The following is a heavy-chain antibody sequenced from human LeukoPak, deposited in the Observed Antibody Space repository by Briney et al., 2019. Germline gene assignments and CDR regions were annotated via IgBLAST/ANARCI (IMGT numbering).Heavy chain of an antibody. CDR3: ARAYRWLEGHYDL. Sequence: ASVKVSCKASGYTFTGYYMHWVRQAPGQGLKWMGWINPNSGGTNYAQKFQGRVTMTRDTSISTAYMELSRLRSDDTAVYYCARAYRWLEGHYDLWGRGTLVTVSS. D-gene: IGHD5-24*01. J-gene: IGHJ2*01. CDR2: INPNSGGT. V-gene: IGHV1-2*02. CDR1: GYTFTGYY.